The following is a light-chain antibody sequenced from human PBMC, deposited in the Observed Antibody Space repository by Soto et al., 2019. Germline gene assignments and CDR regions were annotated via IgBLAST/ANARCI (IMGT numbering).Light chain of an antibody. CDR3: QQYKNWPYT. J-gene: IGKJ2*01. CDR2: GAS. V-gene: IGKV3-15*01. Sequence: EILMTQSPVTLSVSPGERATLSCRASQSISSYLAWYQHKPGQAPRLLIYGASTRATGIPARFSGSGSGTEFTLTISSLQSEDFAVYYCQQYKNWPYTFGQGTKLEIK. CDR1: QSISSY.